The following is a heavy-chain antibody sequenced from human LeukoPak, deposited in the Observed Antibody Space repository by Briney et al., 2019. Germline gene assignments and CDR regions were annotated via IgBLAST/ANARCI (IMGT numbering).Heavy chain of an antibody. CDR2: INPSSGGT. CDR1: GYTFTGYY. CDR3: ARSPTREDYYYYYGMDV. V-gene: IGHV1-2*02. Sequence: ASVKVSCKASGYTFTGYYIHWVRQAPGQGLEWMGWINPSSGGTNYAQKFQGRVTMTRDTSISTAYMELSSLRSEDTAVYYCARSPTREDYYYYYGMDVWGQGTTVTVSS. J-gene: IGHJ6*02.